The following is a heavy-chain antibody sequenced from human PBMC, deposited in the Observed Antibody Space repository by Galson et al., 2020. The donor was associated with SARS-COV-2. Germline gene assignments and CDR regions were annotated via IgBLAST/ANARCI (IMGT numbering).Heavy chain of an antibody. J-gene: IGHJ6*02. D-gene: IGHD2-15*01. V-gene: IGHV1-18*01. CDR3: ARWDIVVVVAANHYGMDV. CDR1: GYTFTSYG. CDR2: ISAYNGNT. Sequence: ASVKVSCKASGYTFTSYGISWVRQAPGQGLEWMGWISAYNGNTNYAQKLQGRVTMTTDTSTSTAYMELRSLRSDDTAVYYCARWDIVVVVAANHYGMDVWGQGTTVTVSS.